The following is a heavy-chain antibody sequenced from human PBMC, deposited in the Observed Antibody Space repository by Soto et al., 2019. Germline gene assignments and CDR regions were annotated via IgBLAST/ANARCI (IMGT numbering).Heavy chain of an antibody. D-gene: IGHD3-16*02. Sequence: QVQLVQSGAEVKKPGSSVKVSCKASGGTFSSYAISWVRQAHGQGLEWMGGIIPIFGTANYAQKFQGRVTITADESTSTSDMELSSLRSEDTAVYYCARVAGYPHGTDAFDIWGQGTLVTVSS. CDR3: ARVAGYPHGTDAFDI. CDR1: GGTFSSYA. V-gene: IGHV1-69*01. J-gene: IGHJ3*02. CDR2: IIPIFGTA.